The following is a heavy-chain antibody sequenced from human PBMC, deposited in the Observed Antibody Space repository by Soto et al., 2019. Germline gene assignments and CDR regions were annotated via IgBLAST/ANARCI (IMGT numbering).Heavy chain of an antibody. D-gene: IGHD3-16*01. Sequence: EVQLLESGGGLVQPGGSLRLSCAASGFIFSNYAMSWVRQGPGKGLEWVSVIGGEAVSTNCADSVKGRCTVSRDNSKNTVYRELDSLRDDDTAVYYCAKDSFSHNGIYVPFDIWGEGTMVTVSS. CDR2: IGGEAVST. CDR3: AKDSFSHNGIYVPFDI. CDR1: GFIFSNYA. V-gene: IGHV3-23*01. J-gene: IGHJ3*02.